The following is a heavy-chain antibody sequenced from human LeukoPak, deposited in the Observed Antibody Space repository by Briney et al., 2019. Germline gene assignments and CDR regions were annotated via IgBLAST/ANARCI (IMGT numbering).Heavy chain of an antibody. J-gene: IGHJ4*02. CDR2: MCYSGST. CDR1: GGSINNYN. V-gene: IGHV4-59*01. CDR3: AREDYYDSSGYLEQGYFDY. Sequence: SETLSLTCTISGGSINNYNWSWIRQPRGKGLEWIAYMCYSGSTNYNPSLKSRVTISIDTSKNQFSLKLSSAAAADTAVYYCAREDYYDSSGYLEQGYFDYWGQGTLVTVSS. D-gene: IGHD3-22*01.